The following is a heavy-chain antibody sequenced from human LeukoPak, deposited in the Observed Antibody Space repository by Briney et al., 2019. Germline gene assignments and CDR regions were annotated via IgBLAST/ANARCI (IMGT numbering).Heavy chain of an antibody. CDR1: GFTFSSYE. J-gene: IGHJ5*02. V-gene: IGHV3-48*03. D-gene: IGHD3-22*01. CDR3: ARDLGQYYDTSDNWFDP. CDR2: ISSSGSTI. Sequence: GGSLRLSCAASGFTFSSYEMNWVRQAPGKGLEWVSYISSSGSTIYYADSLKGRFTISRDNAKNSLYLQMNSLRAEDTAVYYCARDLGQYYDTSDNWFDPWGQGTLVTVSS.